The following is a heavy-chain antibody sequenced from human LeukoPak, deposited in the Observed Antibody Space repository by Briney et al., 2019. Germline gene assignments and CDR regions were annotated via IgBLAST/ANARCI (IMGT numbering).Heavy chain of an antibody. V-gene: IGHV3-21*01. J-gene: IGHJ4*02. D-gene: IGHD6-13*01. Sequence: PGGSPRLSCAASGFTFSSYSMNWVRQAPGKGLEWVSPISSSSSYIYYADSVKGRFTISRDNAKNSLYLQMNSLRAEDTAVYYCASSPKLYSSSWGFDYWGQGTLVTVSS. CDR3: ASSPKLYSSSWGFDY. CDR2: ISSSSSYI. CDR1: GFTFSSYS.